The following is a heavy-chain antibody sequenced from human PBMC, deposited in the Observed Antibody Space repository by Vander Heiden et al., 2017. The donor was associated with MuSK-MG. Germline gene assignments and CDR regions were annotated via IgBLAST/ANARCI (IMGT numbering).Heavy chain of an antibody. CDR3: ARSGVFRGIREIDY. V-gene: IGHV5-51*01. J-gene: IGHJ4*02. Sequence: EVQLVQSGAEVKKPGESLKIFCKGSGYNFSTYWVGWVRQMPGKGLEWMEIIYPGDSDTRYSPSFQGQVTISADKSINTAYLQWSSLKAPDTAMYYCARSGVFRGIREIDYWGQGTLVTVSS. CDR1: GYNFSTYW. CDR2: IYPGDSDT. D-gene: IGHD3-10*01.